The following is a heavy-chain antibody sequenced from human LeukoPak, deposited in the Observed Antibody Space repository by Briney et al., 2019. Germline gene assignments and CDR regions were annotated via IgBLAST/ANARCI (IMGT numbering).Heavy chain of an antibody. J-gene: IGHJ3*02. V-gene: IGHV1-18*01. D-gene: IGHD3-22*01. CDR2: ISAYNDNT. Sequence: GASVKVSCKASGYTFTSYGIAWVRQAPGQGLEWMGWISAYNDNTNYVQKFQGSVTMTTDTSSSTAYMELRSLRSDDTAVYYCARDPRDSNGYLQGDAAFDIWGQGTMVTVSS. CDR1: GYTFTSYG. CDR3: ARDPRDSNGYLQGDAAFDI.